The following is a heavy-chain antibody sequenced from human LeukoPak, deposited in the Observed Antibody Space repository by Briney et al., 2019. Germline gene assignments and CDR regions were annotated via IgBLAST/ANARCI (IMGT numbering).Heavy chain of an antibody. CDR2: ISTSSTYI. J-gene: IGHJ4*02. CDR1: GFTFSSYN. CDR3: ARDPPFIIGTTFFDY. Sequence: GGSLRLSCAASGFTFSSYNMNWVRQAPGKGLEWVSSISTSSTYIYYADSVKGRFTISRDNAKNSLYLQMNSLRAEDTAVYYCARDPPFIIGTTFFDYWGQGTLVTVSS. V-gene: IGHV3-21*01. D-gene: IGHD1-20*01.